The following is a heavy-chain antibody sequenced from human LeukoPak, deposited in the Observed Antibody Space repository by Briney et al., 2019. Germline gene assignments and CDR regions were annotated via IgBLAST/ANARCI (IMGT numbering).Heavy chain of an antibody. CDR3: ANFPMITFGGVIVNDY. J-gene: IGHJ4*02. V-gene: IGHV3-30-3*01. D-gene: IGHD3-16*02. CDR1: GFTFSSYA. CDR2: ISYDGSNK. Sequence: GGSLRLSCAASGFTFSSYAMHWVRQAPGKGLEWVAVISYDGSNKYYADSVKGRFTISRDNSKNTLYLQMNSLRAEDTAVYYCANFPMITFGGVIVNDYWGQGTLVTVSS.